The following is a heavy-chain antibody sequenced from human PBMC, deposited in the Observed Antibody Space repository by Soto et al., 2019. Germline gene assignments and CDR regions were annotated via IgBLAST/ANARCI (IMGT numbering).Heavy chain of an antibody. CDR2: IYYSGST. Sequence: TSETLSLTCTVSGGSISSSSYYWGWIRQPPGKGLEWIGSIYYSGSTYYNPSLKSRVTISVDTSKNQFSLKLSSVTAADTAVYYCARHSRGVTMVRGRKTYYYYYMDVWGKGTTVTVSS. V-gene: IGHV4-39*01. J-gene: IGHJ6*03. CDR1: GGSISSSSYY. D-gene: IGHD3-10*01. CDR3: ARHSRGVTMVRGRKTYYYYYMDV.